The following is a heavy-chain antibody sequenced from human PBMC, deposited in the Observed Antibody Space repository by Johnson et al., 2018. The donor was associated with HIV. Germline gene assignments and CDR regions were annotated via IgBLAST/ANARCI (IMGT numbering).Heavy chain of an antibody. CDR1: GFTFSYAW. V-gene: IGHV3-15*01. D-gene: IGHD3-22*01. J-gene: IGHJ3*02. Sequence: VQLVESGGGLVQPGGSLRLSCAASGFTFSYAWMNWVRQAPGKGLEWVCRIQSKTDGGTTDYAAPVKGRFSISRDDSKNTLYLQMNSLRAEDTAVYYCARGGARSSGYYSAFDIWGQGTMVTVSS. CDR3: ARGGARSSGYYSAFDI. CDR2: IQSKTDGGTT.